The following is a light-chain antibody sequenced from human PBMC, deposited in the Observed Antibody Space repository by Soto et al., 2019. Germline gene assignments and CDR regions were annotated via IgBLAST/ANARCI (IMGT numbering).Light chain of an antibody. J-gene: IGKJ1*01. Sequence: DIQITQSPSSLSASVGDRVTITCRASQSISNSLNWYQQKPGKAPNLLIYGTSSLQSGVPSRFSGSGSGTDFTLTISSLQREDFATYYCQQSYSSSWTFGQGTKVDIK. CDR3: QQSYSSSWT. V-gene: IGKV1-39*01. CDR2: GTS. CDR1: QSISNS.